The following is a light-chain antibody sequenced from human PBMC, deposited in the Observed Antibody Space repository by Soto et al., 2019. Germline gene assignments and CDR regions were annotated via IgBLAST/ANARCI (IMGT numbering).Light chain of an antibody. V-gene: IGKV3-11*01. Sequence: EIVLTQSPATLSLSPGARAPLSCRASQSVSSYLAWYQQKPGQAPRLLIYDASNRATGIPARFSGSGSRTDFTLTISSLEPEDFAVYYCQQRSNWPWTFGQGTKVDI. CDR2: DAS. J-gene: IGKJ1*01. CDR3: QQRSNWPWT. CDR1: QSVSSY.